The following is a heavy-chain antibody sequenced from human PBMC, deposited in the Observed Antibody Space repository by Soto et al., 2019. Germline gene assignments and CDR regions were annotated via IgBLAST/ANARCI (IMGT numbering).Heavy chain of an antibody. D-gene: IGHD3-22*01. CDR2: INPGNGNT. CDR3: ASYYYDSSGYYYWPFDY. J-gene: IGHJ4*02. CDR1: GYTFTSYG. V-gene: IGHV1-3*01. Sequence: ASVKVSCXASGYTFTSYGMNWVRQAPGRGLEWMGWINPGNGNTKYSQKFQGRVIIERDNSKNTLYLQMNSLRAEDTAVYYCASYYYDSSGYYYWPFDYWGQGTLVTVSS.